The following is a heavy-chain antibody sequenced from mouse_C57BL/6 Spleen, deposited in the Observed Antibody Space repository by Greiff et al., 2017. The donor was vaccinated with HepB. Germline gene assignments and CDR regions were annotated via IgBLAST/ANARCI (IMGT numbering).Heavy chain of an antibody. Sequence: VKLQQPGAELVKPGASVKMSCKASGYTFTSYWITWVKQRPGQGLEWIGDIYPGSGSTNYNEKFKSKATLTVDTSSSTAYMQLSSLTSEDSAVYYCARISVYDGYFDVWGTGTTVTVSS. V-gene: IGHV1-55*01. CDR3: ARISVYDGYFDV. J-gene: IGHJ1*03. CDR1: GYTFTSYW. D-gene: IGHD2-12*01. CDR2: IYPGSGST.